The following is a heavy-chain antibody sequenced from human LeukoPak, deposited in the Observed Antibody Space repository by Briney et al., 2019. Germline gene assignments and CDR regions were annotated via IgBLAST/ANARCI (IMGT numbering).Heavy chain of an antibody. J-gene: IGHJ6*02. CDR3: ARAPVDFWSGYYLSPYYYGMDV. D-gene: IGHD3-3*01. CDR2: ISSSSSYI. CDR1: GFTFSSYS. V-gene: IGHV3-21*01. Sequence: KPGGSLRLSCATSGFTFSSYSMNWVRQAPGKGLEWVSSISSSSSYIYYADSVKGRFTISRDNAKSSLYLQMNSLRAEDTAVYYCARAPVDFWSGYYLSPYYYGMDVWGQGTMVTVSS.